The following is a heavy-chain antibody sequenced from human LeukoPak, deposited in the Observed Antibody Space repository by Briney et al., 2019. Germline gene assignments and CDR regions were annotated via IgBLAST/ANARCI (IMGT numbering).Heavy chain of an antibody. V-gene: IGHV3-7*03. J-gene: IGHJ4*02. Sequence: GGSLRLSCAASGFTFTKYWMGWVRQSPGKGLEGGANINQDGSAKYYGDSVKGRFTITRDNAKNSLYQQMNSLRTDDTAVYYCAICYSDHSDYFDYWGQGTLVTVSS. CDR1: GFTFTKYW. CDR3: AICYSDHSDYFDY. CDR2: INQDGSAK. D-gene: IGHD4-17*01.